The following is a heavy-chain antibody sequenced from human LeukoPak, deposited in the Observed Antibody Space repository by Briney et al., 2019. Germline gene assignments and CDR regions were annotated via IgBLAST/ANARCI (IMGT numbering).Heavy chain of an antibody. V-gene: IGHV3-21*01. D-gene: IGHD3-3*01. CDR3: ASPRYDFWSGPTTIFDY. J-gene: IGHJ4*02. Sequence: GGSLRLSCAASGFTFSSYSMNWVRQAPGKGLEWVSSISSSSSYIYYVESVKGRFTISRDNAKNSLYLQMTSLRAEDTAVYYCASPRYDFWSGPTTIFDYWGQGTLVTVSS. CDR2: ISSSSSYI. CDR1: GFTFSSYS.